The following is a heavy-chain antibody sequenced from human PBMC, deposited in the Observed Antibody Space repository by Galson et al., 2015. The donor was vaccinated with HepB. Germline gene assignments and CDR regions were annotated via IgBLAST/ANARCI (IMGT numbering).Heavy chain of an antibody. CDR2: ISYDGSNK. CDR1: GFTFSSYA. Sequence: SLRLSCAASGFTFSSYAMHWVRQAPGKGLEWVAVISYDGSNKYYADSVKGRFTISRDNSKNTLYLQMNSLRAEDTAVYYCARDPYSSSWYSHWGQGTLVTVSS. V-gene: IGHV3-30*04. CDR3: ARDPYSSSWYSH. J-gene: IGHJ4*02. D-gene: IGHD6-13*01.